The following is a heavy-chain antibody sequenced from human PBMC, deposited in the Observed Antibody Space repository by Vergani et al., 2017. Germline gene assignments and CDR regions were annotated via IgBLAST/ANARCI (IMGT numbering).Heavy chain of an antibody. CDR2: ISGSGGST. CDR1: GFTFSSYA. Sequence: EVQLLESGGGLVQPGGSLRLSCAASGFTFSSYAMSWVRQAPGKGLEWVSAISGSGGSTYYADSVKGRFTISRDNSKNTLFLQMNSLRAEDTAVYYCAKGRRGYSYGSSDYWGQGTLVTVSS. J-gene: IGHJ4*02. V-gene: IGHV3-23*01. D-gene: IGHD5-18*01. CDR3: AKGRRGYSYGSSDY.